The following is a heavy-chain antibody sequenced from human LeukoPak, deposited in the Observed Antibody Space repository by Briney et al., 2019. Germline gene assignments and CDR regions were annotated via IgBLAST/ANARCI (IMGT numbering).Heavy chain of an antibody. CDR2: INPNSGGT. J-gene: IGHJ4*02. Sequence: ASVKVSCKASGYTFTGYYMHWVRQAPGQGLEWMGWINPNSGGTDYAQKFQGRVTMTGDTSISTAYMELSRLRSDDTAVYYCARDLGGVADYFDYWGQGTLVTVSS. D-gene: IGHD2-8*02. CDR1: GYTFTGYY. CDR3: ARDLGGVADYFDY. V-gene: IGHV1-2*02.